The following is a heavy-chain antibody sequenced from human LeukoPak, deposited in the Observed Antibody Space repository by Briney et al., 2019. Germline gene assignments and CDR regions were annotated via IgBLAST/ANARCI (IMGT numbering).Heavy chain of an antibody. Sequence: PSETLSLTCAFSGSSIRNHYWSWIRQPPGGRLEWMGCIFDNRNTDYNPSLKSRLTMSIDPSRNQFSLKLTSVPAADTALYFCATRPADTTWYGVFDYWSQGMLVTVSP. V-gene: IGHV4-59*11. J-gene: IGHJ4*02. CDR2: IFDNRNT. CDR3: ATRPADTTWYGVFDY. CDR1: GSSIRNHY. D-gene: IGHD6-6*01.